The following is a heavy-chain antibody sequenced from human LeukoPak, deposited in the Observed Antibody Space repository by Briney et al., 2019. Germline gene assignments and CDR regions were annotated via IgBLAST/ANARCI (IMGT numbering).Heavy chain of an antibody. CDR3: ARVVAAITNWFDP. D-gene: IGHD2-21*02. CDR2: IDQGGSGK. Sequence: GGSLRLSYAASGFTFSSNWMSWVRQAPGKGLEWVANIDQGGSGKYYVDSVKGRFTTSRDNAKNSLYLQMNSLRAEDTAVYYCARVVAAITNWFDPWGQGTLVTVSS. CDR1: GFTFSSNW. J-gene: IGHJ5*02. V-gene: IGHV3-7*03.